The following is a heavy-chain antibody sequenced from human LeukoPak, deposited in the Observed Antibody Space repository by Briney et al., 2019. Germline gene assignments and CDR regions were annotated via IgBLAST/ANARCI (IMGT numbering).Heavy chain of an antibody. J-gene: IGHJ5*02. D-gene: IGHD1-26*01. Sequence: PGGSLRLSCAASGFTFSDYYMSWIRQAPGKGLEWVSYISSSSSYTNYADSVKGRFTISRDNAKNSLYLQMNSLRAEDTAVYYCARHGRLSLLSGPWGQGTLVTVSS. CDR1: GFTFSDYY. V-gene: IGHV3-11*06. CDR2: ISSSSSYT. CDR3: ARHGRLSLLSGP.